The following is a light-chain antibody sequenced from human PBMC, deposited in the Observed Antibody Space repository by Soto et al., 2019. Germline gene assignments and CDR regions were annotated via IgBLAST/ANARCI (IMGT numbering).Light chain of an antibody. CDR3: RQYNSYPWT. J-gene: IGKJ1*01. CDR2: DAS. Sequence: DIHIYQTPSCLSASVGVRVTITCQASQDITNYLNWYQQKPGKAPKLLIYDASSLESGVPSRFSGSGSGTEFTLTITSLQPDDFATYYCRQYNSYPWTFGQGTKVDIK. V-gene: IGKV1-16*01. CDR1: QDITNY.